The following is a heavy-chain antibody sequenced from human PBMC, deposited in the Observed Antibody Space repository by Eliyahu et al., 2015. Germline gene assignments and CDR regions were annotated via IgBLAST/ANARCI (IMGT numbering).Heavy chain of an antibody. CDR1: GGSFSAYY. CDR3: ARRYDSRGYYYEEGWFDP. V-gene: IGHV4-34*01. CDR2: INHSGST. Sequence: QVQLQPWGAGLLKPSETLSLTCAVYGGSFSAYYWSWFRQSPGKGLEWIGEINHSGSTNYNPSLKSRVTISVDTSKNQFSLKLSSVTAADTAVYYCARRYDSRGYYYEEGWFDPWGQGTLVTVSS. D-gene: IGHD3-22*01. J-gene: IGHJ5*02.